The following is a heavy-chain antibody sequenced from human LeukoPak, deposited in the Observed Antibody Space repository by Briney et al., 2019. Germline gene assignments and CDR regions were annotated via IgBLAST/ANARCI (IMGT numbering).Heavy chain of an antibody. CDR3: ASYPRYNNAPPFDY. Sequence: GASVKVSCKASGYSFTGQDMHWVRQAPGQGLEWMGWINPNTGGTNYAQKFQGRVTINRDTTISAAFMELSRLTSDDTAVYYCASYPRYNNAPPFDYWGQGTLVTVSS. CDR2: INPNTGGT. D-gene: IGHD1-14*01. V-gene: IGHV1-2*02. J-gene: IGHJ4*02. CDR1: GYSFTGQD.